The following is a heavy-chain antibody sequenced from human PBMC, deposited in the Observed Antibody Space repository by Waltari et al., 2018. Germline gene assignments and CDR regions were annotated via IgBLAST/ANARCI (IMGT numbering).Heavy chain of an antibody. J-gene: IGHJ4*02. Sequence: QVQLVQSGAEVKKPGSSVKVSCKASGGTFSSYAISWVRQAPGHGLEWMGGIIPIFGTANYAQNFQGRVTITTDESTSTAYMELSSLRSEDTAVYYCARGIGWTYYYDSSGYYLPYYFDYWGQGTLVTVSS. CDR2: IIPIFGTA. CDR3: ARGIGWTYYYDSSGYYLPYYFDY. V-gene: IGHV1-69*05. CDR1: GGTFSSYA. D-gene: IGHD3-22*01.